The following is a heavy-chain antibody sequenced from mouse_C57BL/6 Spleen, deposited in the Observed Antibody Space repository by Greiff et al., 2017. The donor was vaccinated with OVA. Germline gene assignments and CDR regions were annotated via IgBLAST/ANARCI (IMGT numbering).Heavy chain of an antibody. CDR1: GYSITSGYD. CDR2: ISYSGST. D-gene: IGHD3-2*02. V-gene: IGHV3-1*01. CDR3: ARGSSGYPFDY. J-gene: IGHJ2*01. Sequence: EVQRVEPGPGLVKPSQSLSLTCTVTGYSITSGYDWHWIRPFPGNKLEWMGYISYSGSTNYNPSLKSRISITHDTSKNHFFLKMNSVTTEDTATYYCARGSSGYPFDYWGQGTTLTVSS.